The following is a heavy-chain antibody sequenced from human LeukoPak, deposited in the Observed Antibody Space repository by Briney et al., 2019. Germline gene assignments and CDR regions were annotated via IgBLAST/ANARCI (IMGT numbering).Heavy chain of an antibody. CDR1: GFTFSSYW. V-gene: IGHV3-21*01. CDR2: ISSSSSYI. CDR3: AREGVDTAMAYDY. J-gene: IGHJ4*02. Sequence: GGSLRLSCAASGFTFSSYWMNWVRQAPGKGLEWVSSISSSSSYIYYADSVKGRFTISRDNAKNSLYLQMNSLRAEDTAVYYCAREGVDTAMAYDYWGQGTLVTVSS. D-gene: IGHD5-18*01.